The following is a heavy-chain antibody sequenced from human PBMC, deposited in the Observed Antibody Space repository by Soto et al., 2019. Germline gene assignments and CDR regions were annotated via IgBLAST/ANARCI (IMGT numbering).Heavy chain of an antibody. D-gene: IGHD3-22*01. V-gene: IGHV4-59*11. J-gene: IGHJ4*02. CDR1: NGSISSHY. CDR3: ARMHPDIIVFDF. Sequence: SETLSLTCTVSNGSISSHYWSWIRQPPGKRLEWIGYIFPRVTTNYNPSLESRVTISVDMSQNQFSLSLTSVTAADTAVYYCARMHPDIIVFDFWGRGTLVTVSS. CDR2: IFPRVTT.